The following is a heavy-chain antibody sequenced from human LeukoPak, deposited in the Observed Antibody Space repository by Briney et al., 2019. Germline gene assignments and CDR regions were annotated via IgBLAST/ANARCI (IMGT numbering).Heavy chain of an antibody. D-gene: IGHD1-14*01. V-gene: IGHV4-59*08. CDR2: ISYTSGET. CDR3: ARQPGGTAAFDI. CDR1: GGSINLYY. J-gene: IGHJ3*02. Sequence: ASETLSLTCTVSGGSINLYYWSWIRQPPGKGLEWIGYISYTSGETNYNPSLKSRLTISVDTSKNQFSLMLTSVTAADTAVYYCARQPGGTAAFDIWAQGTMVTVSS.